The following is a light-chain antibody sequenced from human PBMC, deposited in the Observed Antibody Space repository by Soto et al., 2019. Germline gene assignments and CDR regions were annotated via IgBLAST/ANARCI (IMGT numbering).Light chain of an antibody. CDR3: QKYNSAPLT. CDR1: LPISNY. J-gene: IGKJ4*01. Sequence: DIQMTQSPSSLSASVGDRVTITCRASLPISNYLAWYQQKPGKIPNLLIYAASTLQAGVPSRFSGSGTDFTLTISSLQPEDVAAYYCQKYNSAPLTFGGGTKVEIK. CDR2: AAS. V-gene: IGKV1-27*01.